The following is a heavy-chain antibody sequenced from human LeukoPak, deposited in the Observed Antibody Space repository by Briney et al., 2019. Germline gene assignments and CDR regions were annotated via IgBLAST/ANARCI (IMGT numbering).Heavy chain of an antibody. CDR2: IHSTGST. J-gene: IGHJ4*02. Sequence: SETLSLTCTVSGGSISHYYWSWIRQPAGKGLEWVGRIHSTGSTDYNPSLKSRVTMSVDTPKNQFSAKVDSVTAADTAVYYCARGLEVGADRALDYWGQGTLVTVSS. CDR3: ARGLEVGADRALDY. CDR1: GGSISHYY. D-gene: IGHD1-1*01. V-gene: IGHV4-4*07.